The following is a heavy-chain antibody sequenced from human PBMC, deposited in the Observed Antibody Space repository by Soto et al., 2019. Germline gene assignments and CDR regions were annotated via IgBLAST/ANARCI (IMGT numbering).Heavy chain of an antibody. V-gene: IGHV1-18*01. D-gene: IGHD6-19*01. CDR3: ARDRGVAPPVAGNTHYYYYMDV. CDR2: ISAFNGNT. Sequence: QDPLVQSGAEVKKPGASVTVSCKASGYSFTNYGVTWVRQAPGQVLEWMGWISAFNGNTHYAQNLQGRVTMTTDASTSTAYMELRSLRSDDTAVYYCARDRGVAPPVAGNTHYYYYMDVWGKGTTVTVSS. CDR1: GYSFTNYG. J-gene: IGHJ6*03.